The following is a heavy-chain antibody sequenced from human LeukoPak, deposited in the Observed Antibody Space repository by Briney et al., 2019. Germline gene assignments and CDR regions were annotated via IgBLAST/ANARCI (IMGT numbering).Heavy chain of an antibody. CDR1: GGSFSDYY. D-gene: IGHD3-10*01. CDR2: INHSGNT. V-gene: IGHV4-34*01. CDR3: AQGRLHDGSGSRGDYFDY. J-gene: IGHJ4*02. Sequence: SETLSLTCAAYGGSFSDYYWTWIRQPPGKGLEWFGEINHSGNTNYNPSLKSRVSISVDTSKNQFSLKLTSVTAADTAVYYCAQGRLHDGSGSRGDYFDYWGQGILVTVSS.